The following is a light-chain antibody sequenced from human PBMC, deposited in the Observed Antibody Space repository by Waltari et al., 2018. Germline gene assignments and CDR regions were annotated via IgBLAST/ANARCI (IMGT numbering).Light chain of an antibody. CDR2: EVS. CDR3: SSYTSSSTLEV. J-gene: IGLJ2*01. V-gene: IGLV2-14*01. CDR1: SSDVGGYNY. Sequence: QSALTQPASVSGSPGQSITISCTGTSSDVGGYNYASWYPQHPGKAPKLMIYEVSNRPSGVSNRFSGSKSGNTASLTISGLQAEDEADYYCSSYTSSSTLEVFGGGTKLTVL.